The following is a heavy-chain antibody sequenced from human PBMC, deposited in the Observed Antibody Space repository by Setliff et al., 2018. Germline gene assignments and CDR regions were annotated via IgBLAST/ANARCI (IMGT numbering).Heavy chain of an antibody. V-gene: IGHV4-34*01. D-gene: IGHD2-21*02. J-gene: IGHJ4*02. CDR3: AREGGGNSGGFDY. CDR2: INHSGST. CDR1: GGSFSGYY. Sequence: PSETLSLTCAVYGGSFSGYYWSWIRQPPGKGLEWIGEINHSGSTNYNPSLKSRVTISVDTSKNQFSLKLSSVTAADTAVYYCAREGGGNSGGFDYWGQGTLVTVPQ.